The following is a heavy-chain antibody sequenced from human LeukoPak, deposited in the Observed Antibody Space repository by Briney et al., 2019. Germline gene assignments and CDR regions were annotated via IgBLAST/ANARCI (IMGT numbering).Heavy chain of an antibody. CDR1: GVSITTCGYY. D-gene: IGHD5-18*01. V-gene: IGHV4-61*08. Sequence: SGALSLTCVVSGVSITTCGYYWTWIRQPPGKGLEWIGYKYYSGSTSYNSSLRSRLTISLDSSKNQFSLRLTSVTAADTAVYYCARGRSYGFDFDSWGPGTLVIVSS. J-gene: IGHJ4*02. CDR2: KYYSGST. CDR3: ARGRSYGFDFDS.